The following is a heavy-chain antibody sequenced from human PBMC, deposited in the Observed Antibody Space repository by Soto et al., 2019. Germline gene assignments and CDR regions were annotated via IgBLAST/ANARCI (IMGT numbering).Heavy chain of an antibody. Sequence: PSETLSLICTVSGGSISKSNYFWGWIRQAPGKGLEWIASILYSGTTSYNSSLKSRVAISVDTSKNQFSLKLNSVTAADTAVYYCARLGWGNGDSDYWGQGTLVTVSS. D-gene: IGHD2-21*01. CDR2: ILYSGTT. CDR1: GGSISKSNYF. V-gene: IGHV4-39*01. J-gene: IGHJ4*02. CDR3: ARLGWGNGDSDY.